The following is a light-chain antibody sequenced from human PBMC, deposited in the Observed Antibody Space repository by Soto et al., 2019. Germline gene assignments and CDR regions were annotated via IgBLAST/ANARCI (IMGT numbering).Light chain of an antibody. CDR3: CSYAGSSSVV. CDR1: SSDVGSHNL. CDR2: DVS. Sequence: QSALTQPASVSGSPGQSITISCTGSSSDVGSHNLVSWYQQHPGKAPKLMIYDVSKRPSGVSNRFSGSKSGNTASLTISGLQAEDAADYCCCSYAGSSSVVFGGGTKVTVL. J-gene: IGLJ2*01. V-gene: IGLV2-23*02.